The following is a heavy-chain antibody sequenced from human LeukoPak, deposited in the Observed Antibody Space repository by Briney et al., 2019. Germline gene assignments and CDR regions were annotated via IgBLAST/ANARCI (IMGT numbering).Heavy chain of an antibody. CDR3: GRVWNGRTFIDY. Sequence: PGGSLRLSCAASGFTFSSYGMHWVRQAPGKGLEWVAVIWYDGSNIHYADSVQGRFTISRDNAKNSLYLQMNGLRAEDTAVYYCGRVWNGRTFIDYWGQGTLVTVSS. CDR1: GFTFSSYG. J-gene: IGHJ4*02. D-gene: IGHD1-1*01. CDR2: IWYDGSNI. V-gene: IGHV3-33*01.